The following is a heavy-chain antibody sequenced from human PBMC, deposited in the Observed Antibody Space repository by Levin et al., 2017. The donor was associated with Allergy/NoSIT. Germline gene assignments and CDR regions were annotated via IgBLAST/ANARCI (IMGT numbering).Heavy chain of an antibody. J-gene: IGHJ5*02. CDR3: ARRDGYNSGWFWFDR. Sequence: ASVKVSCKGSGYSFTSYWITWVRQMPGKGLEWMGSIDPSDSYTNYSPSFQGHVTISTDKPITTAYLQWSSLNASDTAIYYCARRDGYNSGWFWFDRWGQGTLVTVSS. CDR2: IDPSDSYT. D-gene: IGHD6-19*01. V-gene: IGHV5-10-1*01. CDR1: GYSFTSYW.